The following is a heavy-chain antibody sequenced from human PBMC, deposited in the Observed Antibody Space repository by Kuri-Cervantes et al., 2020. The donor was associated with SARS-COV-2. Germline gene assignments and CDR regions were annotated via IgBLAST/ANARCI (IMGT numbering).Heavy chain of an antibody. CDR2: IYSGGSST. Sequence: GGSLRLSCAASGFTFSSYAMSWVRQAPGKGLEWVSVIYSGGSSTYYADSVRGRFTISRDNSKNTLYLQMNSLRAEDTAVYYCARVDPPLIDSSGLTGIDYWGQGTLVTVSS. J-gene: IGHJ4*02. CDR3: ARVDPPLIDSSGLTGIDY. CDR1: GFTFSSYA. V-gene: IGHV3-23*03. D-gene: IGHD6-19*01.